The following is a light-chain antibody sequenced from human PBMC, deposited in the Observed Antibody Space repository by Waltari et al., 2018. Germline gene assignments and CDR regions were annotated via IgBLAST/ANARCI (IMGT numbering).Light chain of an antibody. J-gene: IGLJ2*01. Sequence: QLVLTQSPSASASLGASVKLTFTLSSGHSSYAIAWHQQQPGKGPRYLMKLNMDGSHNKGDGIPDGFSGSSSGAERYLTISSLQSEDEADYYGQTWGDGTVVFGGGTKLTVL. CDR2: LNMDGSH. CDR1: SGHSSYA. CDR3: QTWGDGTVV. V-gene: IGLV4-69*01.